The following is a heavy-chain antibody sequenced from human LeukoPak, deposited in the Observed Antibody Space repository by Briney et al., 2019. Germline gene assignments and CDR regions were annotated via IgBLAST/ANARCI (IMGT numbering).Heavy chain of an antibody. CDR1: GFTFSTYS. D-gene: IGHD3-22*01. CDR3: ARPLYYYDSSGYYSYFDY. J-gene: IGHJ4*02. Sequence: PGGSLRLSCAASGFTFSTYSMNWVRQAPGKGLEWVSSISSSSSYIYYADSVKGRFTISRDNARNSLYLQMNSLRAEDTAVYYRARPLYYYDSSGYYSYFDYWGQGTLVTVSS. V-gene: IGHV3-21*01. CDR2: ISSSSSYI.